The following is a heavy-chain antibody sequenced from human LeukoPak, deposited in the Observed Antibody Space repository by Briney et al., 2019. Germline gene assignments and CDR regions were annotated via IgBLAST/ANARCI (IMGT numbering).Heavy chain of an antibody. D-gene: IGHD1-26*01. CDR2: IKQDGSEK. CDR3: ARHSGSSDFDY. V-gene: IGHV3-7*03. Sequence: GGSLRLSCAASGFTFSSYWMSWVRQAPGKGREWVANIKQDGSEKYYVDSVKGRFTISRDNAKNSLYLQMNSLRAEDTAVYYCARHSGSSDFDYWGQGTLVTVSS. J-gene: IGHJ4*02. CDR1: GFTFSSYW.